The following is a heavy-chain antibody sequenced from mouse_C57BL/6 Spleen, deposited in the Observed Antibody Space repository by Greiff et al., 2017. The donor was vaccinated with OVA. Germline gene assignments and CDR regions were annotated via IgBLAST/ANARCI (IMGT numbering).Heavy chain of an antibody. CDR1: GFSLTSYG. CDR2: IWSGGST. J-gene: IGHJ4*01. V-gene: IGHV2-2*01. CDR3: ARNPGAHYYAMDY. Sequence: VQVVESGPGLVQPSQSLSITCTVSGFSLTSYGVHWVRQSPGKGLEWLGVIWSGGSTDDNAAFISRLSISKDNSKSQVFFKMNSLQADDTAIYYCARNPGAHYYAMDYWGQGTSVTVSS.